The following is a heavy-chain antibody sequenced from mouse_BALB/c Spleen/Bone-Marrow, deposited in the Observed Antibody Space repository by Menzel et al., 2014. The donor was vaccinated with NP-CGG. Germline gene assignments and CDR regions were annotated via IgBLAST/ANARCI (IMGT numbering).Heavy chain of an antibody. CDR3: ARAYYVNYDAMDY. CDR1: GYTFSSYW. D-gene: IGHD2-10*01. CDR2: ILPGSGST. J-gene: IGHJ4*01. V-gene: IGHV1-9*01. Sequence: QVQLKQSGAELMKPGASMKIPCKATGYTFSSYWIEWVKQRPGHGLEWIGEILPGSGSTNYNERFKGKATFTADTSSNTAYMQLSSLTSEDSAVYYCARAYYVNYDAMDYWGQGTSVTVSS.